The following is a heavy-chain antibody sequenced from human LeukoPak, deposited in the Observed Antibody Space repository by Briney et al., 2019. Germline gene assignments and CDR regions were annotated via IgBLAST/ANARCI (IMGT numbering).Heavy chain of an antibody. V-gene: IGHV1-8*01. D-gene: IGHD3-22*01. Sequence: ASVKVSCKASGYTFTSYDINWVRQATGQGLEWMGWMNPNSGNTGYAQKFQGRVTMTRNTSISTAYMELSSLRSEDTAVYYCARAKYYYDSSGYYQEPAFDIWGQGTMVTVSS. CDR1: GYTFTSYD. CDR3: ARAKYYYDSSGYYQEPAFDI. CDR2: MNPNSGNT. J-gene: IGHJ3*02.